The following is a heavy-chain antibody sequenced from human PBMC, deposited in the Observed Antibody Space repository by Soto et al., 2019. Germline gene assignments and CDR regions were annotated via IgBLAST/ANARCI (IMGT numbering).Heavy chain of an antibody. V-gene: IGHV1-69*13. CDR3: ARGQGPRSHYGLDV. J-gene: IGHJ6*02. Sequence: SVKVSCKASGGTFSSYAISWVRQAPGQGLEWMGGIIPIFGTGNYAQKFQGRVTITADEPTSTAYMELSSLRSEDTAVYYCARGQGPRSHYGLDVWGQGTTVTV. CDR2: IIPIFGTG. CDR1: GGTFSSYA.